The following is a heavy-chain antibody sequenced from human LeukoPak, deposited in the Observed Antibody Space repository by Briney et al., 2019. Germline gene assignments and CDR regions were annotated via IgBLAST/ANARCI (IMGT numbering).Heavy chain of an antibody. CDR3: AKGALGMGATFFFDY. V-gene: IGHV3-30*18. CDR2: ISYDGSNK. D-gene: IGHD1-26*01. CDR1: GFTFSSYG. Sequence: GGSLRLSCAASGFTFSSYGMHWVRQAPGKGLEWGAVISYDGSNKYYADSVKGRFTISRDNSKNTLYLQMNSLRAEDTAVYYCAKGALGMGATFFFDYWGQGTLVTVSS. J-gene: IGHJ4*02.